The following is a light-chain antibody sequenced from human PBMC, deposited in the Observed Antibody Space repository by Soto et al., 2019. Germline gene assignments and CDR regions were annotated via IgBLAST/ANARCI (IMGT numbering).Light chain of an antibody. Sequence: QSALTQPASVSGSPGQSITIACTGTRSDVGGYNYVSWYQQHPGKAPKLMIYEVSHRPSGVSNRFSASKSGNTASLTISGLQAEDEADYYCSSYTSSSTLVVFGGGTKLTVL. J-gene: IGLJ2*01. CDR3: SSYTSSSTLVV. CDR2: EVS. V-gene: IGLV2-14*01. CDR1: RSDVGGYNY.